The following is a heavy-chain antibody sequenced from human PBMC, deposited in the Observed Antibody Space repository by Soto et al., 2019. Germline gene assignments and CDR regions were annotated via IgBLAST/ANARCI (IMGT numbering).Heavy chain of an antibody. Sequence: RASVKVSCKSFGFTSSRSAVLWVRQARGQRLEWIGWVVVGSGYTNYAQKFQERVTITTDMPTSTVYMELSSLRSDDTAVHYCTAPTVKTPEYYYGADVLGQGTSVIVSS. D-gene: IGHD4-17*01. CDR3: TAPTVKTPEYYYGADV. J-gene: IGHJ6*02. CDR1: GFTSSRSA. V-gene: IGHV1-58*01. CDR2: VVVGSGYT.